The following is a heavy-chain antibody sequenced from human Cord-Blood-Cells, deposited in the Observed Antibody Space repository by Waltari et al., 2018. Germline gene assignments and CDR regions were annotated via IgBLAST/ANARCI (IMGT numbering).Heavy chain of an antibody. CDR2: INAGNGNT. Sequence: QVQLVQSGAEVQKPGASVKVSCKASGYTFTSYAMHWVRQAPGQRLEWMGWINAGNGNTKYSQKFQGRVTITRDTSASTAYMELSSLRSEDTAVYYCARDRCTNGVCYFDYWGQGTLVTVSS. J-gene: IGHJ4*02. CDR3: ARDRCTNGVCYFDY. CDR1: GYTFTSYA. D-gene: IGHD2-8*01. V-gene: IGHV1-3*01.